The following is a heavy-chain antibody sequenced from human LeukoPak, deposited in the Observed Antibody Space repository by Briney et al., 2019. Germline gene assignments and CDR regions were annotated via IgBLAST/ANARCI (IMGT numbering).Heavy chain of an antibody. J-gene: IGHJ3*02. V-gene: IGHV1-2*02. D-gene: IGHD3-22*01. Sequence: ASVKVSCKASGYTFTGYYMHWVRQAPGQGLEWMGWINPNSGGTNYAQKIQGRVTMTRDTSISTAYMELSRLRSDDTAVYYCARDFEYYYDTKWYAFDIWGQGTMVAVSS. CDR1: GYTFTGYY. CDR2: INPNSGGT. CDR3: ARDFEYYYDTKWYAFDI.